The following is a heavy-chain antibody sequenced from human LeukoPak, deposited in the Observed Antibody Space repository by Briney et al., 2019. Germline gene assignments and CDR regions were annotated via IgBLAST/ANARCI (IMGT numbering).Heavy chain of an antibody. J-gene: IGHJ5*02. V-gene: IGHV4-59*01. Sequence: SETLSLTCTVSGGSISSYYWSWIRQPPGKGLEWIGYIYYSGSTNYNPSLKSRVTISVDTSKNQFSLKLSSVTAADTAVYYCARSCSGGSCYMFGWFDPWGQGTLVTVSP. CDR1: GGSISSYY. D-gene: IGHD2-15*01. CDR3: ARSCSGGSCYMFGWFDP. CDR2: IYYSGST.